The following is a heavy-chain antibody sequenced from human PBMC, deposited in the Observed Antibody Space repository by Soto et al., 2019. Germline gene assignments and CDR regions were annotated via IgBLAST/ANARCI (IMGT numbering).Heavy chain of an antibody. V-gene: IGHV3-30*18. CDR3: AKDGLDAFDI. D-gene: IGHD2-21*02. CDR1: GFTFSSYG. J-gene: IGHJ3*02. Sequence: QVQLVESGGGVVQPGRSLRLSCAASGFTFSSYGMHWVRQAPGKGLEWVAVISYDGSNKYYADSVKGRFIISRDNSKNTLYLQMNSLRAEDTAVYYCAKDGLDAFDIWGQGTMVTVSS. CDR2: ISYDGSNK.